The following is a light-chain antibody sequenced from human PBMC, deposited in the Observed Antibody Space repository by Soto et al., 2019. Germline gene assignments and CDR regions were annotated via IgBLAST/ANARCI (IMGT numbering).Light chain of an antibody. CDR1: SSDVGGYNY. V-gene: IGLV2-14*01. J-gene: IGLJ1*01. CDR2: DVS. Sequence: QSALTQPASVSGSPGQSIAISCTGTSSDVGGYNYVSWYQQHPGKAPKRMIYDVSNRPSGVSNRFSGSKSGNTASLTISGLQAEDEADYYCSSYRSSSTPVYVFGTGTKVTVL. CDR3: SSYRSSSTPVYV.